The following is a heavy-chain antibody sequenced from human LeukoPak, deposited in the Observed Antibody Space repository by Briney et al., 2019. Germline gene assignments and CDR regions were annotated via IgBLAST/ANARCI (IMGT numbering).Heavy chain of an antibody. Sequence: GGSLRLSCAASGFSVGTNYMNWVRHAPGKGLEWVSIIYSGDSTYYADSVKGRFIVSRDNSKNTLYLQMSALRVEDTAVYYCARVGDHYHWFLDVWGRGTLVTVSS. CDR3: ARVGDHYHWFLDV. J-gene: IGHJ2*01. V-gene: IGHV3-53*01. CDR2: IYSGDST. CDR1: GFSVGTNY. D-gene: IGHD3-9*01.